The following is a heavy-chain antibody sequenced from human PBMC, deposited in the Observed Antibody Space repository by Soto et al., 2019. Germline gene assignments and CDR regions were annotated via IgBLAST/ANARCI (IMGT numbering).Heavy chain of an antibody. D-gene: IGHD2-15*01. V-gene: IGHV4-39*01. CDR3: ARQVAGIVVVVAANYGMDV. CDR1: GGSISSSSYY. J-gene: IGHJ6*02. CDR2: IYYSGST. Sequence: SETLSLTCTVSGGSISSSSYYWGWIRQPPGKGLEWIGSIYYSGSTYYNPSLKSRVTISVDTSKNQFSLKLSSVTAADTAVYYCARQVAGIVVVVAANYGMDVWGQGTTVTVS.